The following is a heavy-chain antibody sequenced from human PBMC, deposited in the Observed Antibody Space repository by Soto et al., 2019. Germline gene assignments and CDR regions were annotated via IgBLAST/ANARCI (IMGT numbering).Heavy chain of an antibody. D-gene: IGHD3-22*01. CDR2: MNPNSGNT. V-gene: IGHV1-8*01. CDR3: AGPTGHYYDSSGYNDAFDI. Sequence: ASVKVSCKASGYTFTSYDINWVRQATGQGLEWMGWMNPNSGNTGYAQKFQGRVTMTRNTSISTAYMELSSLRSEDTAVYYCAGPTGHYYDSSGYNDAFDIWGQGTMVT. J-gene: IGHJ3*02. CDR1: GYTFTSYD.